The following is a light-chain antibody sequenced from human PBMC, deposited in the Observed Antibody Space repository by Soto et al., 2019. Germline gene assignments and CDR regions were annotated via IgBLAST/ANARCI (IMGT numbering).Light chain of an antibody. CDR2: RAS. V-gene: IGKV3-15*01. J-gene: IGKJ4*01. CDR3: QQYYDYPPLI. Sequence: EIVVTQSPATLSVSPGERATLSCRASRNINRKLAWYQQKPGQAPMLLISRASTRATGIPARFSGSGSGTAFTLTISSLQSEDFAVYYCQQYYDYPPLIFGGGTKVEIK. CDR1: RNINRK.